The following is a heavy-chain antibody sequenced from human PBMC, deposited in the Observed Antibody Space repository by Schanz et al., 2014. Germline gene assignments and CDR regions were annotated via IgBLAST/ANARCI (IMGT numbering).Heavy chain of an antibody. J-gene: IGHJ4*02. CDR3: ARDSRPNYDFLTAYCSIDY. CDR2: ISRSGSYI. Sequence: EVQLVESGGGLVKPGGSLRLSCEASEFTFSSYKMNWVRQAPGKGLEWVSSISRSGSYIHYADSVKGRFTISRDNAKNTLYLQMNSLRAEDTAVYYCARDSRPNYDFLTAYCSIDYWGQGTLVTVSS. CDR1: EFTFSSYK. V-gene: IGHV3-21*01. D-gene: IGHD3-9*01.